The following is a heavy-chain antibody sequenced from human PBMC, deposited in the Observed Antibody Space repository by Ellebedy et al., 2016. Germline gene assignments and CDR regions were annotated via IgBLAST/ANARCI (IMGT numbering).Heavy chain of an antibody. CDR3: AREDMTTVTIDY. CDR1: GFTFSSYG. CDR2: ISYDGSNK. D-gene: IGHD4-17*01. V-gene: IGHV3-30*03. J-gene: IGHJ4*02. Sequence: GESLKISXAASGFTFSSYGMHWVRQAPGKGLEWVAVISYDGSNKYYADSVKGRFTISRDNSKNTLYLQMNSLRAEDTAVYYCAREDMTTVTIDYWGQGTLVTVSS.